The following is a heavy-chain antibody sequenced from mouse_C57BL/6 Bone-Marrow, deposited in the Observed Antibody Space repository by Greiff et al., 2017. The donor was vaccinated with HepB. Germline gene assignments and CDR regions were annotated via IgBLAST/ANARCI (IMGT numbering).Heavy chain of an antibody. J-gene: IGHJ1*03. CDR3: ARVHYYGSSPWYFDV. CDR1: GFTFSSYA. CDR2: ISDGGSNT. V-gene: IGHV5-4*01. Sequence: EVQGVESGGGLVKPGGSLKLSCAASGFTFSSYAMSWVRQTPEKRLEWVATISDGGSNTYYPDNVKGRFTISRDNAKNHLYLQMSHLHSEDTAMYYCARVHYYGSSPWYFDVWGTGTTVTVSS. D-gene: IGHD1-1*01.